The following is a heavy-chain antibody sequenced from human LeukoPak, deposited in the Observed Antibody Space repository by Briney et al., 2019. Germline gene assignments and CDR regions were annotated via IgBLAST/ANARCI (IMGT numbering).Heavy chain of an antibody. J-gene: IGHJ5*02. CDR2: INPNSGGT. CDR3: ARGYCSGGSCYSVENWFDP. D-gene: IGHD2-15*01. Sequence: ASVKVSCKASGYTFTGYYMHWVRQAPGQGLEWMGRINPNSGGTNYAQKFQGRVTMTRDTSISTAYMELSRLRSDDTAVYYCARGYCSGGSCYSVENWFDPWGQGTLVTVSS. CDR1: GYTFTGYY. V-gene: IGHV1-2*06.